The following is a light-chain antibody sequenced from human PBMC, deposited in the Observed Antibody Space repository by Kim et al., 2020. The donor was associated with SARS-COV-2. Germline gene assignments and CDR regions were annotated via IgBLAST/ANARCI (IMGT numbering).Light chain of an antibody. CDR2: DAS. CDR1: QNIDTY. J-gene: IGKJ4*01. CDR3: QQRNSWPPAVT. Sequence: PRERATLACRASQNIDTYLAWYQQRPGQAPRLLVYDASIRATGVPDRFSGSGSGTDFTLTISSLEPEDFSMYYCQQRNSWPPAVTFGGGTKVYIK. V-gene: IGKV3-11*01.